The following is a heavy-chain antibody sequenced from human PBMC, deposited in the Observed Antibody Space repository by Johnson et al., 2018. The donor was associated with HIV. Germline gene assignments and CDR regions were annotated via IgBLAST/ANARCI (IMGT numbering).Heavy chain of an antibody. CDR3: AKVNLRYSVFTGAFDI. CDR1: GFTFSSYA. CDR2: ISYDGSNK. J-gene: IGHJ3*02. V-gene: IGHV3-30*04. Sequence: QVQLVESGGGVVQPGRSLRLSCAASGFTFSSYAMHWVRQAPGKGLEWVAVISYDGSNKYYADSVKGRSTISRDNSKNTLYLQMNSRRAEDTAVYYCAKVNLRYSVFTGAFDIWGQGTMVTVSS. D-gene: IGHD1-26*01.